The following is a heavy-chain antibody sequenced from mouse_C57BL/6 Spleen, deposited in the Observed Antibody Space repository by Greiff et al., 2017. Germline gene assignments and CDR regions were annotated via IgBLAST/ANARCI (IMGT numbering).Heavy chain of an antibody. D-gene: IGHD1-1*01. J-gene: IGHJ2*01. CDR3: ARRDYGSSLDY. CDR2: IDPSDSYT. V-gene: IGHV1-69*01. CDR1: GYTFTSYW. Sequence: VQLQQPGAELVMPGASVKLSCKASGYTFTSYWMHWVKQRPGQGLEWIGEIDPSDSYTNYNQKFKGKSTLTVDKSSSTAYMQLSSLTSEDSAVYYCARRDYGSSLDYWGQGTTLTVSS.